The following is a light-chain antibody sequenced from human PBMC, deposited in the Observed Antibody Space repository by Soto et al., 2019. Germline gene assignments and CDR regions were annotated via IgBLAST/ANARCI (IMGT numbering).Light chain of an antibody. CDR3: QQYGSSPWT. J-gene: IGKJ1*01. Sequence: EVVLTQSPGTLSLSPGERATLSCRASQSVSSSYLAWYQQKPGQAPRLLIYGASARSTGIPDRFSGSGSGTDFTLTISRQEHEDFAVYYCQQYGSSPWTFGQGTKVEIK. CDR2: GAS. V-gene: IGKV3-20*01. CDR1: QSVSSSY.